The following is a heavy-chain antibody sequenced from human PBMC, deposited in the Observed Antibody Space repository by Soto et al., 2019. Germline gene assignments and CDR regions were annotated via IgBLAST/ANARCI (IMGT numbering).Heavy chain of an antibody. J-gene: IGHJ4*02. V-gene: IGHV3-23*01. CDR3: AKDRTREWELLPRYFDY. CDR2: ISGSGGST. CDR1: GFTFSSYA. Sequence: PGGSLRLSCAASGFTFSSYAMSWVRQAPGKGLEWVSAISGSGGSTYYADSVKGRFTISRDNSKNTLYLQMNSLRAEDTAVYYCAKDRTREWELLPRYFDYWGQGTLVTVSS. D-gene: IGHD1-26*01.